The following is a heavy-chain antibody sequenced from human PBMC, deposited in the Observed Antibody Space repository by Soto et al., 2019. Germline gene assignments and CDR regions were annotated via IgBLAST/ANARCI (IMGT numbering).Heavy chain of an antibody. CDR1: GFTFSSYA. CDR3: AKSEMMVDYGGFYYYYYYMDV. Sequence: GGSLRLSCAASGFTFSSYAMSWVRQAPGKGLEWVSAISGSGGSTYYADSVKGRFTISRDNSKNTLYLQMNSLRAEDTAVYYCAKSEMMVDYGGFYYYYYYMDVWGKGTTVTVSS. D-gene: IGHD4-17*01. V-gene: IGHV3-23*01. CDR2: ISGSGGST. J-gene: IGHJ6*03.